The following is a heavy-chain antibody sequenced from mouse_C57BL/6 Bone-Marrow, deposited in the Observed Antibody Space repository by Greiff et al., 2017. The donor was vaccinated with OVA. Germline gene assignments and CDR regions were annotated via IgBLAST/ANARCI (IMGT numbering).Heavy chain of an antibody. CDR2: IYPGDGDN. Sequence: VQLQQSGPELVKPGASVKISCKASGYAFSSSWMNWVKQRPGKGLEWIGRIYPGDGDNNYKGKFKGQATLTADKSHSTAYLQRSSLTSEDSAVYCCTRHEDGYYASYFDYWGQGTTLTVSS. V-gene: IGHV1-82*01. CDR1: GYAFSSSW. D-gene: IGHD2-3*01. J-gene: IGHJ2*01. CDR3: TRHEDGYYASYFDY.